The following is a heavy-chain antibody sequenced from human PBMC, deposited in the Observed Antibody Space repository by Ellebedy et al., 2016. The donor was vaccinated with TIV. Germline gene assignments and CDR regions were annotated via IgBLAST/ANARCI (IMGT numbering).Heavy chain of an antibody. CDR2: FDPEDGET. CDR1: GYTLXELS. J-gene: IGHJ2*01. V-gene: IGHV1-24*01. Sequence: ASVKVSCKVSGYTLXELSILWVRPPPGKGLEWMGGFDPEDGETIYAQKFQGRVTLTRDTSTSTAYMELSSLRSDDTAVDYCARGQYGGISVWYFDVWGRGTLVTVSS. CDR3: ARGQYGGISVWYFDV. D-gene: IGHD4-23*01.